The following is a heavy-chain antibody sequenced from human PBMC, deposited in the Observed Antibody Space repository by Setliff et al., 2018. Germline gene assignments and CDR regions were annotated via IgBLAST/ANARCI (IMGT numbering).Heavy chain of an antibody. CDR1: GGSFSGYY. D-gene: IGHD6-6*01. CDR3: ARYSRPHSSSSFSVYYYYMDV. V-gene: IGHV4-34*01. Sequence: SETLSLTCAVYGGSFSGYYWSWIRQPPGKGLEWIGEINHSGSTNYNPSLKSRVTISVDTSKNQFSLKLSSVTAADTAVYYCARYSRPHSSSSFSVYYYYMDVWGKGTTVTVSS. CDR2: INHSGST. J-gene: IGHJ6*03.